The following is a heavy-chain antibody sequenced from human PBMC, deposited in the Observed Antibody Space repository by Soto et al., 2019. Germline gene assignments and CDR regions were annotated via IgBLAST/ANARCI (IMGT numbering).Heavy chain of an antibody. CDR2: ISSSSSTI. V-gene: IGHV3-48*01. CDR1: GFTFSSYA. J-gene: IGHJ4*02. D-gene: IGHD1-26*01. CDR3: AKALSRWELLVQLDY. Sequence: GGSLRLSCAASGFTFSSYAMNWVRQAPGKGLEWVSYISSSSSTIYYADSVKGRFTISRDNAKNSLYLQMNSLRAEDTAVYYCAKALSRWELLVQLDYWGQGTLVTVSS.